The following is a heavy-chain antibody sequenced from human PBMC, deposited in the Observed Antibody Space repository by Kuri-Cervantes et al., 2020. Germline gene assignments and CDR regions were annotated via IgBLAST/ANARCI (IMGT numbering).Heavy chain of an antibody. V-gene: IGHV1-8*01. CDR3: ARLPVNYDFWSGRTLPDAFDI. CDR2: MNPNSGNT. CDR1: GYTFTSYD. Sequence: ASVKVSCKASGYTFTSYDINWVRQATGQGLEWMGWMNPNSGNTGYAQKFQGRVTMTRNTSISTAYMELSSLRSEDTAVYYCARLPVNYDFWSGRTLPDAFDIWGQGTMVTVSS. J-gene: IGHJ3*02. D-gene: IGHD3-3*01.